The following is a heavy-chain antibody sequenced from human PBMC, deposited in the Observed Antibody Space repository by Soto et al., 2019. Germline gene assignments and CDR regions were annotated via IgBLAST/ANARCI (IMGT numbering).Heavy chain of an antibody. D-gene: IGHD3-22*01. V-gene: IGHV1-69*01. CDR2: IIPIFGTA. CDR3: ASSASNYYDSSGYYSYYFDY. Sequence: QVQLVQSGAEVKKPGSSVTVSCKASGGTFSSYAISWVRQAPGQGLEWMGGIIPIFGTANYAQKFQGRVTISEDESTSTAYMELSSPRSEDTAVYYCASSASNYYDSSGYYSYYFDYWGQGSLVTVSS. J-gene: IGHJ4*02. CDR1: GGTFSSYA.